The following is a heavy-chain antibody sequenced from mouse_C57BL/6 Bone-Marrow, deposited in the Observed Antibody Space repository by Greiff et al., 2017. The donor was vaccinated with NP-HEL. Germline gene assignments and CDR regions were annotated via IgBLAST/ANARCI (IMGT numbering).Heavy chain of an antibody. CDR3: TYYYGSSPRYFDV. CDR2: IRLKSDNYAT. J-gene: IGHJ1*03. V-gene: IGHV6-3*01. CDR1: GFTFSNYW. D-gene: IGHD1-1*01. Sequence: EVKLMESGGGLVQPGGSMKLSCVASGFTFSNYWMNWVLQSPEKGLEWVAQIRLKSDNYATHYAESVKGRFTISIDDSKSSVYLQMNNLRAEDTGIYYCTYYYGSSPRYFDVWGTGTTVTVSS.